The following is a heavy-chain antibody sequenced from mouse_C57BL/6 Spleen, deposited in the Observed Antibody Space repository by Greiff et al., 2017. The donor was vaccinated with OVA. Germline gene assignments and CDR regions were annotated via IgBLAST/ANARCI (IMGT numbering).Heavy chain of an antibody. D-gene: IGHD1-1*01. CDR2: IDPETGGT. V-gene: IGHV1-15*01. CDR3: TRWGYGSSSYFDY. CDR1: GYTFTDYE. J-gene: IGHJ2*01. Sequence: VQRVESGAELVRPGASVTLSCKASGYTFTDYEMHWVKQTPVHGLEWIGAIDPETGGTAYNQKFKGKAILTADKSSSTAYMELRSLTSEDSAVYYCTRWGYGSSSYFDYWGQGTTLTVSS.